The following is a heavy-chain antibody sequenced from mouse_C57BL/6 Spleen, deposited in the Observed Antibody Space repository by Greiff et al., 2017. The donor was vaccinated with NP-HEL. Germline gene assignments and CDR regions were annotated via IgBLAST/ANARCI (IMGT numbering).Heavy chain of an antibody. V-gene: IGHV1-69*01. Sequence: QVQLQQPGAELVMPGASVKLSCKASGYTFTSYWMHWVKQRPGQGLEWIGEIDPSGSCTNYNQKFKGKSTLTVDKSSSTAYMQLSSLTSEDSAVYASARLGGRNFYYMDDWGQGTSVTVSS. CDR2: IDPSGSCT. CDR1: GYTFTSYW. D-gene: IGHD1-1*01. J-gene: IGHJ4*01. CDR3: ARLGGRNFYYMDD.